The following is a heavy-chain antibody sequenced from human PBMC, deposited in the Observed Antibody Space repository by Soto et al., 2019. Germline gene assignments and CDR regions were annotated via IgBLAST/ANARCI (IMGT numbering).Heavy chain of an antibody. CDR2: INGDNGVT. V-gene: IGHV1-2*02. Sequence: QVQLVQSGAEVKKPGASVKVSCKASGYSFTGYYMHWIRQVPGHGLEWMGWINGDNGVTKYAQKFQGRVNLNRDTSISTAYTELNKLGFDDAAIYYCARDDKAYYHDSSGYLDYWGRGALVTVPS. CDR3: ARDDKAYYHDSSGYLDY. J-gene: IGHJ4*02. CDR1: GYSFTGYY. D-gene: IGHD3-22*01.